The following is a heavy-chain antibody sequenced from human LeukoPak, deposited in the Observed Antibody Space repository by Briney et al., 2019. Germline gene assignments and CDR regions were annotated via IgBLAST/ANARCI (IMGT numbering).Heavy chain of an antibody. CDR2: IKQDGSEK. D-gene: IGHD6-19*01. J-gene: IGHJ6*03. V-gene: IGHV3-7*01. CDR3: ARDLSGWHAGTGYYYYYMDV. Sequence: GGSLRLSCAASGFTFRSYWMSWVRQAPGKGLEWVANIKQDGSEKYYVYSVKGRFTISRDNAKNSLSLQMNSLRAEDTAVYYCARDLSGWHAGTGYYYYYMDVWGKGPTVTVSS. CDR1: GFTFRSYW.